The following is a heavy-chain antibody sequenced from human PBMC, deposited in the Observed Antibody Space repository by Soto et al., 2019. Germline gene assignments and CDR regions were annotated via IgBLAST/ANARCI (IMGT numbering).Heavy chain of an antibody. J-gene: IGHJ6*02. Sequence: GGSLRLSCAASGFTFSNAWMNWVRQAPGKGLEWVGRIKSKTDGGTTDYAAPVKGRFTISRDDSKNTLYLQMNSLKTEDTAVYYCTTLHSSSSSYHYYYGMDVWGQGTTVTVS. CDR1: GFTFSNAW. V-gene: IGHV3-15*07. D-gene: IGHD6-6*01. CDR2: IKSKTDGGTT. CDR3: TTLHSSSSSYHYYYGMDV.